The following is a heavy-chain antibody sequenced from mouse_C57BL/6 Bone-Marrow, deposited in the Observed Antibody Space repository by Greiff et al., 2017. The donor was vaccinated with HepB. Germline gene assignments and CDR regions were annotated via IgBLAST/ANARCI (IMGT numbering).Heavy chain of an antibody. D-gene: IGHD3-2*02. J-gene: IGHJ3*01. Sequence: VQLQQPGAELVKPGASVKVSCKASGYTFTSYWMHWVRQRPGQGLEWIGRIHPSDSDTNYNQKFKGKATLTVAKSSSTAYMQLSSLTSEDSAVYYCAIRPGVYWGQGTLVTVSA. CDR3: AIRPGVY. CDR1: GYTFTSYW. V-gene: IGHV1-74*01. CDR2: IHPSDSDT.